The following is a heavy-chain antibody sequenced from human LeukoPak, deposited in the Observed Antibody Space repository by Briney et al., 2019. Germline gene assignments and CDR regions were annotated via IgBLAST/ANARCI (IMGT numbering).Heavy chain of an antibody. CDR1: GGSFSGHY. CDR2: INHSGST. J-gene: IGHJ4*02. CDR3: ARGREIGYQLPGDINSGYDYGDY. Sequence: SETLSLTCAVYGGSFSGHYWSWIRQPPGKGLEWIGEINHSGSTNYNPSLKSRVTISVDKSKNQFSLKLSSVTAADTAVYYCARGREIGYQLPGDINSGYDYGDYWGQGTLVTVSS. D-gene: IGHD5-12*01. V-gene: IGHV4-34*01.